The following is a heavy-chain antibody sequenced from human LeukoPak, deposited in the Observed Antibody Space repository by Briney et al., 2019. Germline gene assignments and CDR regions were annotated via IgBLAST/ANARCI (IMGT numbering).Heavy chain of an antibody. V-gene: IGHV4-39*01. D-gene: IGHD6-13*01. CDR2: IYYSGST. CDR1: GGSTSSSSCY. J-gene: IGHJ4*02. CDR3: ASRIAAAPGY. Sequence: SETLSLTCTVSGGSTSSSSCYWGWIRQPPGKGLEWIGSIYYSGSTYYNPSLKSRVTISVDTSKNQFSLKLSSVTAADTAVYYCASRIAAAPGYWGQGTLVTVSS.